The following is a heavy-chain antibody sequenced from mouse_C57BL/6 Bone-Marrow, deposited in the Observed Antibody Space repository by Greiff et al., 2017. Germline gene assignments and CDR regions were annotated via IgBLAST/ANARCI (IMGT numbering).Heavy chain of an antibody. Sequence: EVQLQQSGPELVKPGASVKISCTASGYSFTGYYMNWVKPSPEKSLEWIGEINTSTGGNTYNQQFKAKDTLTVEKSSSTAYRQLKSLTSEDSAVYYCARGPHYDGSSYWFAYWGQGTLVTVSA. CDR1: GYSFTGYY. CDR3: ARGPHYDGSSYWFAY. D-gene: IGHD1-1*01. V-gene: IGHV1-42*01. J-gene: IGHJ3*01. CDR2: INTSTGGN.